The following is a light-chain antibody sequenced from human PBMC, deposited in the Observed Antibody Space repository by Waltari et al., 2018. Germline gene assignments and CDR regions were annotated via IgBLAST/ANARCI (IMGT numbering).Light chain of an antibody. CDR2: AAS. V-gene: IGKV1-39*01. CDR3: QQGYSTPRT. CDR1: QSISSY. J-gene: IGKJ1*01. Sequence: DIQMTQSPSSLSASVGDRVTITCRASQSISSYFNWYQQKPGKAPKLLIYAASSLQSGVPSRFSGSGSGTDFTLTISSLQPEDFATYFCQQGYSTPRTFGQGTKVEIK.